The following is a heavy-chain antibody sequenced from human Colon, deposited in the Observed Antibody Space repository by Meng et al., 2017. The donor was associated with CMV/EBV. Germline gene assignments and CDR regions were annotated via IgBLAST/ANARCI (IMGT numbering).Heavy chain of an antibody. CDR1: ASIGGAGQC. Sequence: ASIGGAGQCWTWIRQYPGKGLEWVGFLSHSGTTDYKSSLASRLTMSLDTSNNQFTLNLRSVTAADTAVYYCARDLRYSDSSSYFDSWGQGSLVTVSS. CDR3: ARDLRYSDSSSYFDS. D-gene: IGHD5-18*01. J-gene: IGHJ4*02. CDR2: LSHSGTT. V-gene: IGHV4-31*02.